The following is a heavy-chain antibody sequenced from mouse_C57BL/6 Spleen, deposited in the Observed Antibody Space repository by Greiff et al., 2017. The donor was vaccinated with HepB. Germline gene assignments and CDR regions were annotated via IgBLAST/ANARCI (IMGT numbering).Heavy chain of an antibody. CDR3: ARDYGSRYWYFDV. CDR1: GFTFSDYG. Sequence: EVQLVESGGGLVKPGGSLKLSCAASGFTFSDYGMHWVRQDPEKGLEWVAYISSGSSTIYYADTVKGRFTISRDNAKNTLFLQMSSLRYEDAAMYYCARDYGSRYWYFDVWGTGTTVTVSS. CDR2: ISSGSSTI. V-gene: IGHV5-17*01. D-gene: IGHD1-1*01. J-gene: IGHJ1*03.